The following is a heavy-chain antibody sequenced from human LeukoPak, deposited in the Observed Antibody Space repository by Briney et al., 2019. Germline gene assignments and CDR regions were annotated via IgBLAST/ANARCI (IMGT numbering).Heavy chain of an antibody. CDR1: KFTFSTFS. CDR3: AKDFSVYYYDSRVLDY. D-gene: IGHD3-22*01. Sequence: GGSLRLSCAASKFTFSTFSMSWVRQAPGKGLEWVAFIRYDGSNKYYADSVKGRFTISRDNSKNTLYLQMNRLRAEDTAVYYCAKDFSVYYYDSRVLDYWGQGTLVTVSS. CDR2: IRYDGSNK. V-gene: IGHV3-30*02. J-gene: IGHJ4*02.